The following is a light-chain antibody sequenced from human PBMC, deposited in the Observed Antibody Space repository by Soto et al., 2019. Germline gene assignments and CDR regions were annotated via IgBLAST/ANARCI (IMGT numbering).Light chain of an antibody. Sequence: QSVLTQPASVSGSPGQSITISCTGASSHIATSNLVSWYQQHPGKVPKLIIYEVFKRPSGVSDRFSGSKSGDTSSLTISGLQAEDEADYHCGSNVGLNTYVFGTGTKVTVL. J-gene: IGLJ1*01. CDR2: EVF. V-gene: IGLV2-23*02. CDR3: GSNVGLNTYV. CDR1: SSHIATSNL.